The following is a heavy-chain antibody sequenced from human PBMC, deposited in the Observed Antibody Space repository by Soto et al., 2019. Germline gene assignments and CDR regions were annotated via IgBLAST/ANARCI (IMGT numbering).Heavy chain of an antibody. D-gene: IGHD5-12*01. J-gene: IGHJ4*02. CDR1: GYTFNDFG. CDR3: ARDIGSDIDY. Sequence: QVQLVQSGAEVQKPGASVKVSCKTSGYTFNDFGITWVRQAPGLGLEGLGWIYSKAGTINLAPKFQARVIMTTDTSTRTAYMESTSRTFVNAAVNFCARDIGSDIDYWGQGTLVTV. V-gene: IGHV1-18*01. CDR2: IYSKAGTI.